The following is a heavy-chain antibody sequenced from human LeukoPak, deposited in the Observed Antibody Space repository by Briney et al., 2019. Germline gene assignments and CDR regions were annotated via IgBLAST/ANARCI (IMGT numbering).Heavy chain of an antibody. J-gene: IGHJ5*02. CDR2: ISYTGNT. D-gene: IGHD3-10*01. V-gene: IGHV4-59*01. CDR3: ARDDYRGVTNFDP. CDR1: GGSISPYF. Sequence: TSSETLSLTCTVSGGSISPYFWSWIRQPPGQGLEWIGYISYTGNTNKTPSLKSRVTISVDTSKNQFSLQLTSVTAADTAVYYCARDDYRGVTNFDPWGQGTLVTVSS.